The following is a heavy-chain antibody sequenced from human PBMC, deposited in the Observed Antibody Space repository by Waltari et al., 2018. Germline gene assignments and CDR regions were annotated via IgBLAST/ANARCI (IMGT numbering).Heavy chain of an antibody. CDR2: INQDGSEE. CDR3: ARVPRSSFDY. Sequence: EVQLVESGGGLVQPGGSLRLSCAASGFTFSSYWMSWVRQAPGKGLEWVANINQDGSEEYYVDSGKGRFTISRDNAKNSLYLQMNSLRAEDTAVYYCARVPRSSFDYWGQGTLVTVSS. CDR1: GFTFSSYW. J-gene: IGHJ4*02. V-gene: IGHV3-7*01. D-gene: IGHD4-17*01.